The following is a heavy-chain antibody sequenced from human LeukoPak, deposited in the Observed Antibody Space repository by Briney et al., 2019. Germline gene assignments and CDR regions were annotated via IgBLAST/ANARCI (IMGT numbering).Heavy chain of an antibody. J-gene: IGHJ4*02. D-gene: IGHD6-19*01. V-gene: IGHV3-7*03. Sequence: PGGSLRLSCAASGFIFSTYGMSWVRQAPGKGLEWVANIKQDGSEKYYVDSVKGRFTISRDNAKNSLYLQMNSLRADDTAVYYCARDDYNSGWDWGQGTLVTVSS. CDR2: IKQDGSEK. CDR1: GFIFSTYG. CDR3: ARDDYNSGWD.